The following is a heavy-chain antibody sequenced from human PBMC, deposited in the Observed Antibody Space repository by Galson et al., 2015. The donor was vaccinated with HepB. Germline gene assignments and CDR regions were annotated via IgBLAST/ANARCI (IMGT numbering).Heavy chain of an antibody. D-gene: IGHD5-12*01. CDR3: AREATYSGYDRGKYYYFGMDV. CDR2: IRRDLGGS. Sequence: ALRLSCAVSGFAFSRFWMNWVRLAAGHGLGWVANIRRDLGGSYCVGSVKGRFTISRDNAKNSLYLQMNSLRVEDTAVYYCAREATYSGYDRGKYYYFGMDVWGQGTTVTVSS. J-gene: IGHJ6*02. V-gene: IGHV3-7*03. CDR1: GFAFSRFW.